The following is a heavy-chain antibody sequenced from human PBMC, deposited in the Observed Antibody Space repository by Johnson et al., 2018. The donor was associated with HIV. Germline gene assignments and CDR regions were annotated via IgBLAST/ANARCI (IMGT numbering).Heavy chain of an antibody. J-gene: IGHJ3*02. D-gene: IGHD1-26*01. CDR3: ARESGSSGAFDI. CDR2: ISYDGINK. Sequence: VQLVESGGGVVQPGRSLRLSCAASGFTFSSYAMHWVRQAPGKGLEWVAVISYDGINKYYADSVKGRFTISRDNSTNTRYLKMNSMGAEDTAVYYCARESGSSGAFDIWGQGTMVTVSS. CDR1: GFTFSSYA. V-gene: IGHV3-30-3*01.